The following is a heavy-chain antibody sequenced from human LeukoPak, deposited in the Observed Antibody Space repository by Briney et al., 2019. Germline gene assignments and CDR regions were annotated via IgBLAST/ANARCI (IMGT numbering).Heavy chain of an antibody. V-gene: IGHV4-59*08. CDR2: IYYSGST. D-gene: IGHD2-2*02. Sequence: PSETLSLTCTVSGGSISSYYWSWIRQPPGKGLEWIGYIYYSGSTNYNPSLKSRVTISVDTSKNQFSLKLSSVTAADTAVYYCARLDTSNYYFDYWGQGTLVTVSS. CDR1: GGSISSYY. J-gene: IGHJ4*02. CDR3: ARLDTSNYYFDY.